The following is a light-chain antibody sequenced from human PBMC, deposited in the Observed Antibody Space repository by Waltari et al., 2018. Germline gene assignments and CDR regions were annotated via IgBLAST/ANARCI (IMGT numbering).Light chain of an antibody. CDR2: DVV. CDR3: CSYAGSYTFV. V-gene: IGLV2-11*01. Sequence: QSALTQPRSVSGSPGQSVTISCSGTSTAVGNYNFVSWYQQHPGNAPKLLIYDVVKRPSGVPDRFSGSKSGNTASLTISGLQTEDEADYYCCSYAGSYTFVFGGGTQLTVL. CDR1: STAVGNYNF. J-gene: IGLJ7*01.